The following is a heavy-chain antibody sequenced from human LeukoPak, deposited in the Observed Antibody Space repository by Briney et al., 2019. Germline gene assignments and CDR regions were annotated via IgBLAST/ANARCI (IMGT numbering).Heavy chain of an antibody. D-gene: IGHD6-13*01. V-gene: IGHV4-59*01. CDR1: GGSISSYY. CDR3: ASVARGGIAAAPDY. CDR2: IYYSGST. J-gene: IGHJ4*02. Sequence: PSETLSLTCTVSGGSISSYYWSWIRQPPGRGLEWIGYIYYSGSTNYNPSLKSRVTISVDTSKNQFSLKLSPVTAADTAVYYCASVARGGIAAAPDYWGQGTLVTVSS.